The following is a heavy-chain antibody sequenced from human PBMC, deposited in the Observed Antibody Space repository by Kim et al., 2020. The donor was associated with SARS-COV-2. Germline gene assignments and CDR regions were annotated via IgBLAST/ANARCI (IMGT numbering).Heavy chain of an antibody. CDR1: GYSFVVYD. J-gene: IGHJ4*02. CDR2: MNARTGNT. V-gene: IGHV1-8*01. CDR3: IRSLRMEAKDY. D-gene: IGHD2-8*01. Sequence: ASVKVSCKTSGYSFVVYDINWVRQAPGQAPEWMGWMNARTGNTGYAQKLRGRVTMTRNISITTAYMELSSLRSEDTAVYYCIRSLRMEAKDYWGQGTRVTVSS.